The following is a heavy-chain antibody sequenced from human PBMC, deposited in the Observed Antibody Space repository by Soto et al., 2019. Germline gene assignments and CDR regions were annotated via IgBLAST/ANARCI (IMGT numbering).Heavy chain of an antibody. J-gene: IGHJ6*02. CDR2: ISGSGGST. V-gene: IGHV3-23*01. Sequence: GGSLTLSCAASGFTFSSYAMSWVRQAPGKGLEWVSAISGSGGSTYYADSVNGRHTISSDNSKHTLVLQINSLSAEDTAVCYCAKKLALTGRYYGMAVCVQGTTVNVSS. D-gene: IGHD1-1*01. CDR3: AKKLALTGRYYGMAV. CDR1: GFTFSSYA.